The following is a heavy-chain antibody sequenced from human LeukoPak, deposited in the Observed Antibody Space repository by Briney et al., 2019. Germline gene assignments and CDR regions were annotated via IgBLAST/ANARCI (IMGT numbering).Heavy chain of an antibody. V-gene: IGHV4-31*03. CDR1: GGSISSGVYY. J-gene: IGHJ5*02. CDR2: IYYSGST. Sequence: SETLSLTCTVSGGSISSGVYYWSWIRQHPGTGLEWMGYIYYSGSTYYNPSLKSRVTISVDTSKNQFSLKLSSVTAADTAVYYCARENFVRQQQLCWFDPWGQGTLVTVSS. D-gene: IGHD6-13*01. CDR3: ARENFVRQQQLCWFDP.